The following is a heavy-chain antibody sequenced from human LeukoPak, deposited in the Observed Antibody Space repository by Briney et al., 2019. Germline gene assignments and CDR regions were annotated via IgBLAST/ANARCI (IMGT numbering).Heavy chain of an antibody. V-gene: IGHV3-30*02. J-gene: IGHJ4*02. Sequence: GGSLRLSCAASGFIFSNYGMHWVRQAPGKGLEWVAFIRYDGNGEVYTDSVKGRFTISRDNSKNTLYLQMNSLRAEDTAVYYCAKDSAELLDYWGQGTLVTVSS. CDR1: GFIFSNYG. CDR2: IRYDGNGE. D-gene: IGHD1-26*01. CDR3: AKDSAELLDY.